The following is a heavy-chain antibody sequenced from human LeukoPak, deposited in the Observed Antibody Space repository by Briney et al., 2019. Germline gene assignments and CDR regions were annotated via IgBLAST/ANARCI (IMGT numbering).Heavy chain of an antibody. CDR3: ARDRVGAPI. CDR2: IYHSGST. D-gene: IGHD1-26*01. J-gene: IGHJ3*02. V-gene: IGHV4-30-2*01. CDR1: GGSISSGGYY. Sequence: PSETLSLTCTVSGGSISSGGYYWSWIRQPPGKGLEWIGYIYHSGSTYYNPSLKSRVTISVDRSKNQFSLKLSSVTAADTAVYYCARDRVGAPIWGQGTMVTVSS.